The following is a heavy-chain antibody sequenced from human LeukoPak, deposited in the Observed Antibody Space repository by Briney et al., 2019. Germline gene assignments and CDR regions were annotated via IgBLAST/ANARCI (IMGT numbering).Heavy chain of an antibody. V-gene: IGHV3-11*04. CDR3: ARDQSGGVVPAAIPRFYYMDV. CDR1: GFTFSDYY. Sequence: KPGGSLRLSCAASGFTFSDYYMSWIRQAPGKGLEWVSYISSSGSTIYYADPVKGRFTISRDNAKNSLYLQMNSLRAEDTAVYYCARDQSGGVVPAAIPRFYYMDVWGKGTTVTVSS. J-gene: IGHJ6*03. D-gene: IGHD2-2*01. CDR2: ISSSGSTI.